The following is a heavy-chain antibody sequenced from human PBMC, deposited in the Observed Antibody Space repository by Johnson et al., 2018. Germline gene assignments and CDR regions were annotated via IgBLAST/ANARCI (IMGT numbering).Heavy chain of an antibody. CDR2: IKEDGREN. CDR1: GFSFSNYY. CDR3: ARALRGYRYGTGLDYYGMDV. D-gene: IGHD5-18*01. J-gene: IGHJ6*02. V-gene: IGHV3-7*01. Sequence: VQLVQSGGGLVQPGGSLRLPCEVSGFSFSNYYMTWFRPAPGKGLEWVANIKEDGRENYYVDSVKGRFTISRDNDKNSLYLQMNSLRAEDTAVYYCARALRGYRYGTGLDYYGMDVWGQGTTVPVS.